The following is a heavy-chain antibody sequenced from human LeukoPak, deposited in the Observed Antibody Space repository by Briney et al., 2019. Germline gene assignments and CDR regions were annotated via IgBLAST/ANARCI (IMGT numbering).Heavy chain of an antibody. CDR2: IYSGGST. Sequence: PGGSLRLSCAASGFTVSSNYMSWVRQAPGKGLEWVSVIYSGGSTYYADSVKGRFTISRDNSKNTLYLQMNSLRAEDTAVYYCARNYFSGYFDYWGQGTLVTFSS. CDR1: GFTVSSNY. D-gene: IGHD3-10*01. V-gene: IGHV3-53*01. CDR3: ARNYFSGYFDY. J-gene: IGHJ4*02.